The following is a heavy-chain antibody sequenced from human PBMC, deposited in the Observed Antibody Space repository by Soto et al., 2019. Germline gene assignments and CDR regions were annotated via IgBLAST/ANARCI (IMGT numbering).Heavy chain of an antibody. CDR2: ISSTGST. D-gene: IGHD2-2*01. CDR3: ARLIHCSSSRCPFGP. CDR1: GGFIRTGGYY. V-gene: IGHV4-31*03. J-gene: IGHJ5*02. Sequence: QVQLQESGPGLVKPSQTLSVTCTVSGGFIRTGGYYWSWIRQPPGKALEWIGYISSTGSTYYNASLKSRITISVDAAKNQFPPTLSSVTAADTAVYSCARLIHCSSSRCPFGPWGQGTLVTVSS.